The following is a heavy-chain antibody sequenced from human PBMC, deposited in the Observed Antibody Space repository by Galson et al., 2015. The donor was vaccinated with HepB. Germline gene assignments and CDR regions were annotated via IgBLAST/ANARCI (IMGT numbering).Heavy chain of an antibody. CDR1: GFTFSDYY. J-gene: IGHJ4*02. CDR3: AREELRYFDWSPDY. V-gene: IGHV3-11*06. D-gene: IGHD3-9*01. CDR2: ISSSSSYT. Sequence: SLRLSCAASGFTFSDYYMSWIRQAPGKGLEWVSYISSSSSYTNYADSVKGRFTISRDNAKNSLYLQMNSLRAEDTAVYYCAREELRYFDWSPDYWGQGTLVTVSS.